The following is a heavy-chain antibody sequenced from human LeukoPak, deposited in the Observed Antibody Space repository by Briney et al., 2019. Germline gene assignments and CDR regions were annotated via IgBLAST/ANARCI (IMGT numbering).Heavy chain of an antibody. CDR3: AREGVWRQQLVDYYYGMDV. CDR1: GFTFSSYA. J-gene: IGHJ6*02. Sequence: GGSLRLSCAASGFTFSSYAMHWVRQAPGKGLEWVAVISYDGSNKYYADSVKGRFTISRDNSKNTLYLQMNSLRAEDTAVYYCAREGVWRQQLVDYYYGMDVWGQGTTVTVSS. V-gene: IGHV3-30*04. CDR2: ISYDGSNK. D-gene: IGHD6-13*01.